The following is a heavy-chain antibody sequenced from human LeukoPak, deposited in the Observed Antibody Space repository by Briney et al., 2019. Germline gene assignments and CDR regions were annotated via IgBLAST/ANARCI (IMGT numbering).Heavy chain of an antibody. V-gene: IGHV3-7*01. Sequence: GGSLRLSCAASGFTVSSNYMSWVRQAPGKGLEWVANIKQDGSEKYYVDSVKGRFTISRDNAKNSLYLQMNSLRAEDTAVYYCARPRAIGKIAAASFDYWGQGTLVTVSS. CDR2: IKQDGSEK. CDR1: GFTVSSNY. CDR3: ARPRAIGKIAAASFDY. J-gene: IGHJ4*02. D-gene: IGHD6-13*01.